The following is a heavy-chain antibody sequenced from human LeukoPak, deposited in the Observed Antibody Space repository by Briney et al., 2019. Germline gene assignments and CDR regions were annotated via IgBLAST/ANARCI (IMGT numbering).Heavy chain of an antibody. CDR2: INPNSGGI. CDR3: ARDYNYDSSDYYFDY. D-gene: IGHD3-22*01. CDR1: GYTFTGYY. J-gene: IGHJ4*02. V-gene: IGHV1-2*02. Sequence: EASVKVSCKASGYTFTGYYMHWVRQAPGQGLEWMGWINPNSGGINYAQKFQGRVTMTRDTSISTAYMELSRLRSDDTAVYYCARDYNYDSSDYYFDYWGQGTLVTVSS.